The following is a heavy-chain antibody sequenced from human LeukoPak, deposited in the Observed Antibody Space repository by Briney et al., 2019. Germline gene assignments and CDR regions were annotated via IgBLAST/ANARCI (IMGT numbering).Heavy chain of an antibody. CDR2: ISIDGNNP. CDR3: ARYLFSDFYFDH. CDR1: GFTFSTSA. J-gene: IGHJ4*02. Sequence: GKSLRLSCAASGFTFSTSAAHWIRQAPGRGLEWVAVISIDGNNPYYADTVKGRFTISRDNSKNTLYLQMTSLKTEDTAVYFCARYLFSDFYFDHWGQGTLVTVSS. D-gene: IGHD2-21*01. V-gene: IGHV3-30*01.